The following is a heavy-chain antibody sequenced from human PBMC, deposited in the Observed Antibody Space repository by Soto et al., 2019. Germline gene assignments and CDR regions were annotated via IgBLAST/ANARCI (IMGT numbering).Heavy chain of an antibody. J-gene: IGHJ4*02. Sequence: GESLKISCKASGYSFTNSWISWVRQMPGKGLEWMGRIAASDSYTSYSPSFQGHVTISADKSISTAYLQWSSLKSSETAMYYCARHRENPRPPCDYWGQETLVTVSS. V-gene: IGHV5-10-1*01. D-gene: IGHD3-16*02. CDR3: ARHRENPRPPCDY. CDR1: GYSFTNSW. CDR2: IAASDSYT.